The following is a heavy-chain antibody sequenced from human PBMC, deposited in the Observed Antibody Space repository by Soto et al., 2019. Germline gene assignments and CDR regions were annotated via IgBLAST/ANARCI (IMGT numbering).Heavy chain of an antibody. CDR1: GGTFSSYA. CDR3: ARGPVPLDGTEFDY. J-gene: IGHJ4*02. Sequence: SVKVSCKASGGTFSSYAISWVRQAPGQGLEWMGGIIPIFGTANYAQKFQGRVTITADESTSTAYMELSSLRSEDTAVYYCARGPVPLDGTEFDYWGQGTLVTVSS. D-gene: IGHD1-7*01. CDR2: IIPIFGTA. V-gene: IGHV1-69*13.